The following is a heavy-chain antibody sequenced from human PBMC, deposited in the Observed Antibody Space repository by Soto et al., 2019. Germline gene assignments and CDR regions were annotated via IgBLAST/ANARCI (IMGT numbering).Heavy chain of an antibody. V-gene: IGHV5-51*01. D-gene: IGHD6-19*01. CDR2: IYPADSDA. CDR3: ARQGDMAATPADAFDI. Sequence: PGESLKISCKGSGYSFTTYWIAWVRQMPGKGLEWMGIIYPADSDARYSPSFAGQVTISVDKSITTAYLHWSSLEASDSAVYYCARQGDMAATPADAFDIWGQGTLVTVSS. J-gene: IGHJ3*02. CDR1: GYSFTTYW.